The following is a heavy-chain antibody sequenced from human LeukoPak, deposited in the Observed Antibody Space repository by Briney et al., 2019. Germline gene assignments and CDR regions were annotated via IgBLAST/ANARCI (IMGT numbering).Heavy chain of an antibody. Sequence: ASETLSLTCAVYGGSFSGYYWGWIRQPPGKGLEWIGEINHSGSTNYNPSLKSRVTLSVDTSKNQFSLKLSSVTAADTAVYYCARGAAFWSGYFDYWGQGTLVTVSS. CDR2: INHSGST. V-gene: IGHV4-34*01. D-gene: IGHD3-3*01. CDR3: ARGAAFWSGYFDY. CDR1: GGSFSGYY. J-gene: IGHJ4*02.